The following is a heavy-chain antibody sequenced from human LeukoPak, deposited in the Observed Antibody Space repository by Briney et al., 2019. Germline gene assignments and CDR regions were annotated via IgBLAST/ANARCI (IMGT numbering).Heavy chain of an antibody. CDR2: IYNSGNT. Sequence: SETLSLTCTVSGGSISRSSYYWGWIRQPPGKGLEWIGSIYNSGNTHHNPSLKSRVTILVDTTKNQFSLNVRSATAADTAMYYCARLSSQWLSLAYFDFWGQGALVTVSS. V-gene: IGHV4-39*01. J-gene: IGHJ4*02. CDR3: ARLSSQWLSLAYFDF. D-gene: IGHD6-19*01. CDR1: GGSISRSSYY.